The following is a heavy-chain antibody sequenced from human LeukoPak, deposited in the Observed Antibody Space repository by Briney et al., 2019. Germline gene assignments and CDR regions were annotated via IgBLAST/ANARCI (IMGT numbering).Heavy chain of an antibody. D-gene: IGHD1-26*01. CDR3: SRESGAFRPFGY. Sequence: SETLSLTCGVSGGSISSTNWWSWVRQPPGQGLEWIGEVSLTGETNYNPSLNGRVTMSLDGSRNQLSLTLTSVTAADTAIYYCSRESGAFRPFGYWGQGTLVIVPP. V-gene: IGHV4-4*02. CDR1: GGSISSTNW. CDR2: VSLTGET. J-gene: IGHJ4*02.